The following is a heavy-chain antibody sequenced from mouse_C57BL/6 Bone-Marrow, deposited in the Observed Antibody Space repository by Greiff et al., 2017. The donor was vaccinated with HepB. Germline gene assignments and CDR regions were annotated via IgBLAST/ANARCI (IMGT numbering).Heavy chain of an antibody. D-gene: IGHD1-1*01. CDR2: IDPETGGT. J-gene: IGHJ2*01. CDR1: GYTFTDYE. CDR3: TRCYYGSSYNFDY. V-gene: IGHV1-15*01. Sequence: VQVVESGAELVRPGASVTLSCKASGYTFTDYEMHWVKQTPVHGLEWIGAIDPETGGTAYNQKFKGKAILTADKSSSTAYMELRSLTSEDSAVYYCTRCYYGSSYNFDYWGQGTTLTVSS.